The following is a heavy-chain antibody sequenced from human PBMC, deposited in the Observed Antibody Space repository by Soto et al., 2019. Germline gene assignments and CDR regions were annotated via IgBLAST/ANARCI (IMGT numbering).Heavy chain of an antibody. Sequence: PRESLKISCKGSGYSFTSYWIGWVRQMPGKGLEWMGIIYPGDSDTRYSPSFQGQVTISADKSISTAYLQWSSLKASDTAMYYCARQASTIVGVDKDYYYYYGMDVWGQGTTVTVSS. CDR2: IYPGDSDT. V-gene: IGHV5-51*01. D-gene: IGHD3-3*01. J-gene: IGHJ6*02. CDR3: ARQASTIVGVDKDYYYYYGMDV. CDR1: GYSFTSYW.